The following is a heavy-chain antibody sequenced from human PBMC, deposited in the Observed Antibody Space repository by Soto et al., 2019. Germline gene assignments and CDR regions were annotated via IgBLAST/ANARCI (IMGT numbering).Heavy chain of an antibody. CDR1: GFSLSTSGVG. D-gene: IGHD1-26*01. CDR3: AYLPCSGSSYWFSFSGMDV. Sequence: QITLKESGPTLVKPTQTLTLTCTFSGFSLSTSGVGVAWIRQPPGKALEWLALIYWDDDKRYRQSLESRLTITKDSSKNQVVLTMPTMNSVDTATYYCAYLPCSGSSYWFSFSGMDVWGQGTTVTVSS. J-gene: IGHJ6*02. V-gene: IGHV2-5*02. CDR2: IYWDDDK.